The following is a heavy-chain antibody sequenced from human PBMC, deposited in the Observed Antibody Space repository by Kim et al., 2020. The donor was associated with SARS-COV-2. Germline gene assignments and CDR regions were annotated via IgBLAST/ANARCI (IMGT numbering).Heavy chain of an antibody. CDR2: INPNGGDT. CDR1: GYTFTGSY. CDR3: ARYGSASHSSYYFDY. Sequence: ASVKVSCKASGYTFTGSYIHWVRQAPGQGLEWMGWINPNGGDTNYVRKFQDRVTMTADTSISSAYMELSRLTSDDTAIYYCARYGSASHSSYYFDYWGQG. D-gene: IGHD3-10*01. V-gene: IGHV1-2*02. J-gene: IGHJ4*02.